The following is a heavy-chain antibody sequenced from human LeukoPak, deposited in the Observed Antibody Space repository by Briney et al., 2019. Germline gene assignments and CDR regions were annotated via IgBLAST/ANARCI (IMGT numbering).Heavy chain of an antibody. Sequence: GGSLRLSCAASGFAFSSYAMSWVRQAPGNGLEWVSAISGRGGSTYYADSVKGRFTISRDNSQNTLYLQMNSLRADDTAVYYCAKVRRELTLTHFDYWGQGTLVTVSS. CDR3: AKVRRELTLTHFDY. V-gene: IGHV3-23*01. CDR1: GFAFSSYA. D-gene: IGHD2-15*01. CDR2: ISGRGGST. J-gene: IGHJ4*02.